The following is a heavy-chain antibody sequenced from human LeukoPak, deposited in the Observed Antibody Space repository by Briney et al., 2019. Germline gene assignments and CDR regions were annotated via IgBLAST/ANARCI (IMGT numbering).Heavy chain of an antibody. CDR3: ARGPITIFGVVIIYYYYYGMDV. CDR1: GYTFTSYD. J-gene: IGHJ6*02. V-gene: IGHV1-8*01. D-gene: IGHD3-3*01. Sequence: GASVKVSCKASGYTFTSYDINWVRQATGQGLEWMGWMNPNSGNTGYAQKFQGRVTMTRNTSISTAYMELSSLRSEDTAVYYCARGPITIFGVVIIYYYYYGMDVWGQGTTVTVSS. CDR2: MNPNSGNT.